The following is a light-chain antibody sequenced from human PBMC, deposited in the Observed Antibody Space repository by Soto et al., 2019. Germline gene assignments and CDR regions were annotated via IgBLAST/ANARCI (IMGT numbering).Light chain of an antibody. V-gene: IGKV3-20*01. Sequence: EIVSTQSPGTLSLSRGERATLSCRASQSVASNNLAWYQQKPGQSPRLLIYGASSRARGIPDRFSGSGSATDFTLTISRLEPEDFALYYCQHYGRSPITFGQGTRLEIK. CDR3: QHYGRSPIT. CDR2: GAS. CDR1: QSVASNN. J-gene: IGKJ5*01.